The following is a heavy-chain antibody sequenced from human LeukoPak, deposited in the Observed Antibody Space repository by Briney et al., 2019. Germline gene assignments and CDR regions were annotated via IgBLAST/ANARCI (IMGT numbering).Heavy chain of an antibody. D-gene: IGHD3-22*01. CDR3: AKAAFYYDTSGYYLTDY. CDR2: ISGSGGST. CDR1: GFTFSSYA. Sequence: PGGSLRLSCAASGFTFSSYAMSWVRQAPGKGLEWVSAISGSGGSTYYADSVKGRFTISRDNSKNTLDLQMNSLRVEDTAVYYCAKAAFYYDTSGYYLTDYWGQGTLVTVSS. J-gene: IGHJ4*02. V-gene: IGHV3-23*01.